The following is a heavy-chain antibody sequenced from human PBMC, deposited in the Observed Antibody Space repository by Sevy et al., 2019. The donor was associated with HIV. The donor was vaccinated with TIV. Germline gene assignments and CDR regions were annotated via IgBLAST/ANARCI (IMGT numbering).Heavy chain of an antibody. D-gene: IGHD3-10*01. Sequence: GGSLRLSCAASGFTFSSYWMHWVRQAPGKGLVWVSRINSDGISTSYADSVKGRFTISRDNAKNTLYLQMNSLRAEDTAVYYCASSKGDYYYGSGSLHADYWGQGTLFTVSS. CDR1: GFTFSSYW. CDR3: ASSKGDYYYGSGSLHADY. CDR2: INSDGIST. J-gene: IGHJ4*02. V-gene: IGHV3-74*01.